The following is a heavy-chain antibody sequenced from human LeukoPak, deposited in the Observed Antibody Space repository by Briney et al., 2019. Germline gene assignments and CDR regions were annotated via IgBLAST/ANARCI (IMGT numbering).Heavy chain of an antibody. J-gene: IGHJ6*03. D-gene: IGHD6-19*01. V-gene: IGHV3-30*04. CDR1: GFTFSGYV. Sequence: AGSLSLTCAASGFTFSGYVMHWVRQAPGKGLEWVASISYGGSNEYYAESVKRQFHSSRDNSKKSPYLQMNSLRAEDTAVYYCAKDGYSSGWYNYYYSYYMDVWGKGTTVTISS. CDR3: AKDGYSSGWYNYYYSYYMDV. CDR2: ISYGGSNE.